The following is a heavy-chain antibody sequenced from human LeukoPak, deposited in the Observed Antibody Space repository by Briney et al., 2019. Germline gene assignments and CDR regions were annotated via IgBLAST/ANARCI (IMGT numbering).Heavy chain of an antibody. V-gene: IGHV1-2*02. D-gene: IGHD5-18*01. CDR3: ARDPNTYDYYYHYYMDV. J-gene: IGHJ6*03. CDR2: INPNSGGT. CDR1: GYTFTGYY. Sequence: EASVKVSCKTSGYTFTGYYIHWVRQAPGQGLEWMGWINPNSGGTSYAQKFQGRVTMTRDTSISTAYMELSRLRSDDTAVYYCARDPNTYDYYYHYYMDVWGKGTTVTVSS.